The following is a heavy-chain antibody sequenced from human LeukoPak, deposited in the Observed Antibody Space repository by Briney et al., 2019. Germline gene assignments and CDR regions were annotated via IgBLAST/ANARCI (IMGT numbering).Heavy chain of an antibody. CDR1: GFTFSSYA. V-gene: IGHV3-23*01. Sequence: PGGSLRLSCAASGFTFSSYAMNWVRQAPGKGLEWVSAIGGSGGSTYYADSVKGRFTISRDNSKNTVYLQMNSLTAEDTAVYYCAKNTGPDSSGRQWGQGTLVTVSS. CDR3: AKNTGPDSSGRQ. J-gene: IGHJ4*02. D-gene: IGHD6-19*01. CDR2: IGGSGGST.